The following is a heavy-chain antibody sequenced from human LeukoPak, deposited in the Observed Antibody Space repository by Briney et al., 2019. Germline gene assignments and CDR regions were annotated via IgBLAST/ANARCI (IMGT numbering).Heavy chain of an antibody. CDR2: IYYSGST. Sequence: ASETLSLTCTVSGGSISSSSYYWGWIRQPPGKGLEWIGSIYYSGSTYYNPSLKSRVTISVDTSKNQFSLKLSSVTAADTAVYYCARHGPGEYYFDYWGQGTLVTVSS. CDR1: GGSISSSSYY. D-gene: IGHD3-10*01. J-gene: IGHJ4*02. V-gene: IGHV4-39*01. CDR3: ARHGPGEYYFDY.